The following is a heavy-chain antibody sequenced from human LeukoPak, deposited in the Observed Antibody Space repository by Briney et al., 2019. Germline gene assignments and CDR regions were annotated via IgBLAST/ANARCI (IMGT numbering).Heavy chain of an antibody. V-gene: IGHV3-48*03. CDR2: ISSSGSTI. D-gene: IGHD5-12*01. CDR1: GFTFSSYE. CDR3: ARDQGYGGYPGNYYYYGMDV. Sequence: GGSLRLSCAASGFTFSSYEMNWVRQAPGKGLEWVSYISSSGSTIYYADSVKGRFTISRDNAKNSLYLQMNSLRAEDTAVYYCARDQGYGGYPGNYYYYGMDVWGKGTTVTVSS. J-gene: IGHJ6*04.